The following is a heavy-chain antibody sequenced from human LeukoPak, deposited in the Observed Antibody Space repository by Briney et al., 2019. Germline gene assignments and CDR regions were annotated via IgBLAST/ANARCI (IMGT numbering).Heavy chain of an antibody. CDR2: ISKNGDTT. J-gene: IGHJ6*02. D-gene: IGHD4-11*01. V-gene: IGHV3-23*01. CDR1: GFTFSSYG. CDR3: AKDGAVTTRYYYYNGMDV. Sequence: GGSLRLSCAASGFTFSSYGIHWVRQAPGKGLEWVSVISKNGDTTYYADSVKGRFTISRDNSKNTLYLQMNSLRAEDTAVYYCAKDGAVTTRYYYYNGMDVWGQGTTVTVSS.